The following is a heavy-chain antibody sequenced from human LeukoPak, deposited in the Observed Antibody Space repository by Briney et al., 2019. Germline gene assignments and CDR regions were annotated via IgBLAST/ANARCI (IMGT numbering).Heavy chain of an antibody. CDR1: GFTFTGYG. Sequence: GGSLRLSCAASGFTFTGYGMSWVRQAPGKGLEWVSSISGSGAGTYYADSVKGRFTISRDNSKNTLNLQMNSLRAEDTAVYYCARQRRIGGSSPWGQGTLVTVSS. J-gene: IGHJ1*01. CDR2: ISGSGAGT. D-gene: IGHD6-13*01. CDR3: ARQRRIGGSSP. V-gene: IGHV3-23*01.